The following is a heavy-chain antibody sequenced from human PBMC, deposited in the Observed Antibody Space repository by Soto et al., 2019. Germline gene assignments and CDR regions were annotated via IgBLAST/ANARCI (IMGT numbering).Heavy chain of an antibody. Sequence: QITLKESGPTLVKPTQTLTLTCTFSAFSLSTGGVGVGWIRQPPGKALEWLALIYWDDDKRYSPSLRSRITITKYSSKNQVVLTMTNMDPVDTATYYCIQSRCGGDCLQSYASYYYFGMDVWGQGTTVTVSS. CDR1: AFSLSTGGVG. D-gene: IGHD2-21*02. CDR2: IYWDDDK. V-gene: IGHV2-5*02. CDR3: IQSRCGGDCLQSYASYYYFGMDV. J-gene: IGHJ6*02.